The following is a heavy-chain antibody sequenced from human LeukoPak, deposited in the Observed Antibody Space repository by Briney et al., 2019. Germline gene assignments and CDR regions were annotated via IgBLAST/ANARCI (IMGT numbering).Heavy chain of an antibody. V-gene: IGHV3-33*01. Sequence: GGSLRLSCAASGFTFSSYGMHWVRQAPGKGLEWVAVIWYDGSNKYYADSVKGQFTISRDNSKNTLYLQMNSLRAEDTAVYYCARSGDIVVVPAANHYYGMDVWGKGTTVTVSS. CDR1: GFTFSSYG. CDR3: ARSGDIVVVPAANHYYGMDV. D-gene: IGHD2-2*01. J-gene: IGHJ6*04. CDR2: IWYDGSNK.